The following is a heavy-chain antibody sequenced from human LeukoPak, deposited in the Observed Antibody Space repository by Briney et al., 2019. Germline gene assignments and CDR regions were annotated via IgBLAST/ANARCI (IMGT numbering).Heavy chain of an antibody. CDR3: ASNRVGAPGIAPDY. J-gene: IGHJ4*02. D-gene: IGHD1-26*01. V-gene: IGHV4-59*12. CDR1: GGSISSYY. Sequence: PSETLSLTCTVSGGSISSYYWSWIRQPPGKGLEWIGYIYYSGSTNYNPPLKSRVTISVDTSKNQFSLKLSSVTAADTAVYYCASNRVGAPGIAPDYWGQGTLVTVSS. CDR2: IYYSGST.